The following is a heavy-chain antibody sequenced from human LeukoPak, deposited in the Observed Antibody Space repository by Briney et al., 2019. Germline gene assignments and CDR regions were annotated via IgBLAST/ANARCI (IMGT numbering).Heavy chain of an antibody. Sequence: ASVKVSCKASGGTFSSYAISWVRQAPGQGLEWMGGIIPIFGTANYAQKFQGRVTITTDESTSTAYMELSSLRAEDTAVYYCARDATGTPASYWGQGTLVTVSS. J-gene: IGHJ4*02. D-gene: IGHD1-1*01. V-gene: IGHV1-69*05. CDR1: GGTFSSYA. CDR2: IIPIFGTA. CDR3: ARDATGTPASY.